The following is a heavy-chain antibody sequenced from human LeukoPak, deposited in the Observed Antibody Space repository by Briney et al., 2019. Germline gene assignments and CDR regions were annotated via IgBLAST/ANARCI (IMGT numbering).Heavy chain of an antibody. CDR1: GFTFSSYA. D-gene: IGHD3-10*01. CDR2: ISGSGGST. Sequence: AGGSLRLSCAASGFTFSSYAMSWVRQAPGKGLEWVSAISGSGGSTYYADSVKGRFTISRDNSKNTLYLQVNSLRAEDTAVYYCAKDGSGRGGSEVDYWGQGTLVTVSS. CDR3: AKDGSGRGGSEVDY. V-gene: IGHV3-23*01. J-gene: IGHJ4*02.